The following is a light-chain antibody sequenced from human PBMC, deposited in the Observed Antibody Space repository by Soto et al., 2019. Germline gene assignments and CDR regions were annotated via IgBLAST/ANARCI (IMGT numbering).Light chain of an antibody. Sequence: EIVLTQSPGTLSLSPGERATLSCRASQSLVSNHLAWYQQKPGQAPRLLIYGASSRATGIPDRFSGSGSGTDFTLSISRVEPEDFAVYYCQQYEIAPKTFGQGTKVDIK. CDR3: QQYEIAPKT. V-gene: IGKV3-20*01. J-gene: IGKJ1*01. CDR1: QSLVSNH. CDR2: GAS.